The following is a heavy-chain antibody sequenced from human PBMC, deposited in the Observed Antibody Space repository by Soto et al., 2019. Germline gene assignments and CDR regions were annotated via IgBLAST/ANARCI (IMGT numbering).Heavy chain of an antibody. Sequence: SETLSLTCTASGGSMSTYYWNWIRQPPGKGLESIGYIYASGSTNYNPSFKSRVTISVDTSKKQFSLKLSSVTAADTAVYYCARDLSLDIWGQGTMVTVSS. V-gene: IGHV4-59*01. J-gene: IGHJ3*02. CDR2: IYASGST. D-gene: IGHD3-16*02. CDR3: ARDLSLDI. CDR1: GGSMSTYY.